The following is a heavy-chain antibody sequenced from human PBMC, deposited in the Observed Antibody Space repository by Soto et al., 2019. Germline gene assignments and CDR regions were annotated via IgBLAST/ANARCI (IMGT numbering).Heavy chain of an antibody. D-gene: IGHD3-3*01. V-gene: IGHV4-4*07. CDR1: GGTISGYY. CDR3: ARGQRFSDWFDP. J-gene: IGHJ5*02. Sequence: QVHLQESGPGLVKPSETLSLTCSVSGGTISGYYWTWIRQPAGKGLEWIGRIYSSGNTKYNPSLQCRVNMSLDTSHNQFSLRLTSVTAADTAVYYCARGQRFSDWFDPWGQGTLVTVSS. CDR2: IYSSGNT.